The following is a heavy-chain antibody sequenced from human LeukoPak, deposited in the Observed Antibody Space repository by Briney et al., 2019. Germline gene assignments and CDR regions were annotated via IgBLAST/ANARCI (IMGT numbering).Heavy chain of an antibody. CDR2: IYSGGST. CDR3: ARDAFATRGREAS. J-gene: IGHJ4*02. CDR1: GFTVSSNY. Sequence: PGGSLRLSCAASGFTVSSNYMSWVRQAPGKGLEWVSVIYSGGSTYYADSVKGRFTISRDNSKNTLYLQMNSLRAEDTAVYYCARDAFATRGREASWGQGTLVSVSS. D-gene: IGHD2-15*01. V-gene: IGHV3-53*01.